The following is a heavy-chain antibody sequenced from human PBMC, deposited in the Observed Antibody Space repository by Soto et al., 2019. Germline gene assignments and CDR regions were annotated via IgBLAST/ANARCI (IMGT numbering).Heavy chain of an antibody. Sequence: SETLSLTCTVSGGSISSGGYYWSWIRQHPGKGLEWIGYIYYSGSTYYNPSLKSRVTISVDTSKNQFSLKLSSVTAADTAVYYCARGERYSYGFDIWGQGTMVTVSS. CDR1: GGSISSGGYY. D-gene: IGHD5-18*01. CDR2: IYYSGST. V-gene: IGHV4-31*03. CDR3: ARGERYSYGFDI. J-gene: IGHJ3*02.